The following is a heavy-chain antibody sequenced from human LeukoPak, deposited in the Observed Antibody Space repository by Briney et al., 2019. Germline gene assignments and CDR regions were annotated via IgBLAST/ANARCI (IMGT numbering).Heavy chain of an antibody. D-gene: IGHD3-10*01. CDR3: ARNGYGSGSSW. Sequence: SETLSLTCTVSGGSITSSNYYWGWIRQPPGKGLEWIGSIYYSGSTYYNPSLKSRVTISVDTSKNQFSLKVSSLTAADTAVYYCARNGYGSGSSWWGQGTLVTVSS. V-gene: IGHV4-39*07. J-gene: IGHJ4*02. CDR2: IYYSGST. CDR1: GGSITSSNYY.